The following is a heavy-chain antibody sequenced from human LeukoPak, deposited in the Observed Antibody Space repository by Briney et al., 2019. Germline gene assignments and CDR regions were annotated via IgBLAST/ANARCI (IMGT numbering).Heavy chain of an antibody. Sequence: SVKVSCKASGYTFTSYYMHWVRQAPGQGLEWMGRIIPILGIANYAQKFQGRVTITADKSTSTAYMELSSLRSEDTAVYYCARAQRIYYYGSGSYSHWGQGTLVTVSS. CDR1: GYTFTSYY. CDR3: ARAQRIYYYGSGSYSH. D-gene: IGHD3-10*01. CDR2: IIPILGIA. V-gene: IGHV1-69*04. J-gene: IGHJ4*02.